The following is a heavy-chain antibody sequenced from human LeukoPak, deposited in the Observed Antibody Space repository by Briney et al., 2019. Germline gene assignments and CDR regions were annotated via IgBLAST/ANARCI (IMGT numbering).Heavy chain of an antibody. CDR3: ARDLGGSYDY. CDR2: IYSDGRT. J-gene: IGHJ4*02. CDR1: GFTVSNNY. Sequence: PGGSLRLSCAASGFTVSNNYLSWVRQAPGKGLEWVSVIYSDGRTYYSDSVKGRFTISRDNSKNTLYLQMNSLRADDTAVYYCARDLGGSYDYWGQGTLVTVSS. D-gene: IGHD1-26*01. V-gene: IGHV3-53*01.